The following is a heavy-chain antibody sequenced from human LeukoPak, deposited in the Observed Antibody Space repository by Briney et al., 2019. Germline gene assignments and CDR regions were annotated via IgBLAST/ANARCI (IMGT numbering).Heavy chain of an antibody. D-gene: IGHD3-22*01. CDR1: GFTFSSYS. Sequence: GGSLRLSCAASGFTFSSYSTNWVRQAPGKGLEWVSSISSSSSYIYYADSVKGRFTISRDNAKNSLYLQMNSLRAEDTAVYYCARDSLRGYYYASSAMFDYWGQGTLVTVSS. CDR2: ISSSSSYI. J-gene: IGHJ4*02. CDR3: ARDSLRGYYYASSAMFDY. V-gene: IGHV3-21*01.